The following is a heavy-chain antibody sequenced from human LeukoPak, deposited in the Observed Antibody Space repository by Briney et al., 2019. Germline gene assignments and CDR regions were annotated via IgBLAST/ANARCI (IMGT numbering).Heavy chain of an antibody. D-gene: IGHD6-19*01. CDR3: ARTYSSFDY. CDR1: GFTFSSYW. Sequence: GGSLRLSCAVSGFTFSSYWMHWVRQAPGQGLVWVSRINNDRSTTAYADSVKGRFTISRDNTKNTLYLQMNSLRAEDTAVYYCARTYSSFDYWGQGTLVTVSS. V-gene: IGHV3-74*01. CDR2: INNDRSTT. J-gene: IGHJ4*02.